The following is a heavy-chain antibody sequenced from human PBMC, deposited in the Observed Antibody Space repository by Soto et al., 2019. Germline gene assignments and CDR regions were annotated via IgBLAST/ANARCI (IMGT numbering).Heavy chain of an antibody. Sequence: GRSLRLSCAASGFTFSSYEMNWVRQAPGKGLEWVSYISSSGSTIYYADSVKGRFTISRDNAKNSLYLQMNSLRAEDTAVYYCARSPSSSSEADAFDIWGQGTMVTVSS. CDR1: GFTFSSYE. D-gene: IGHD6-6*01. J-gene: IGHJ3*02. CDR3: ARSPSSSSEADAFDI. V-gene: IGHV3-48*03. CDR2: ISSSGSTI.